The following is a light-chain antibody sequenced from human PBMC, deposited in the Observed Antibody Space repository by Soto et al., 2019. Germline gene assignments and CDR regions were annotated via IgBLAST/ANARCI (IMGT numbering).Light chain of an antibody. V-gene: IGKV1-33*01. CDR2: DAS. CDR3: QQYDNPVFT. CDR1: QDISNY. Sequence: DIQMTQSPSSLSASVGDRVTITCQASQDISNYLNWYQQKPGKAPKLLIYDASNLETGVPSRFSGSGSVTDFTFTISSLQPEDIATYYCQQYDNPVFTFGPGTKVDIK. J-gene: IGKJ3*01.